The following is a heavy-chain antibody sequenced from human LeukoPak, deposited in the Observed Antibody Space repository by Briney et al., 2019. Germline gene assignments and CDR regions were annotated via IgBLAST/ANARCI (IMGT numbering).Heavy chain of an antibody. J-gene: IGHJ6*03. Sequence: ASVKVSCKASGYTFTGYYMHWVRQAPGQGLDWMGRINPNSGDTNYAQYFQGRVTMTRDTSITTAYMELSSLTSDDTAVYFCARSAENCNNGVCFTDYYMDVWGKGTTVTVSS. D-gene: IGHD2-8*01. V-gene: IGHV1-2*06. CDR1: GYTFTGYY. CDR3: ARSAENCNNGVCFTDYYMDV. CDR2: INPNSGDT.